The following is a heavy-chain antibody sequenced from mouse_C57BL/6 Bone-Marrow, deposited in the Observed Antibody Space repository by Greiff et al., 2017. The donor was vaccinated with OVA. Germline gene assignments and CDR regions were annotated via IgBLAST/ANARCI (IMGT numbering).Heavy chain of an antibody. V-gene: IGHV2-6-1*01. J-gene: IGHJ1*01. Sequence: VHLVESGPGLVAPSQSLSITCTISGFSLTSYGVHWVRQPPGKGLEWLVVIWSDGSTTYNSALKSRLSISKDNSKSQVFLKMNSLQTDDTAMYDCARHYGSSYWYFDVWGAGTTVTVSS. D-gene: IGHD1-1*01. CDR1: GFSLTSYG. CDR2: IWSDGST. CDR3: ARHYGSSYWYFDV.